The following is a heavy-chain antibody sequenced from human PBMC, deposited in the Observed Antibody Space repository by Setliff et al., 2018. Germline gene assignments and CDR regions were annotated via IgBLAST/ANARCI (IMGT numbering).Heavy chain of an antibody. V-gene: IGHV3-21*01. CDR3: ARARFYYDTNPPTRHDGLDV. CDR2: ISTTTNYI. D-gene: IGHD3-22*01. Sequence: PGGSLRLSCSASGFTFTDFTMNWVRQAPGKGLEWVSSISTTTNYIYYADSVKGRFTISRDNAKNSLSLQMNSLGADDTAVYCCARARFYYDTNPPTRHDGLDVWGRGTAVTVSS. J-gene: IGHJ6*02. CDR1: GFTFTDFT.